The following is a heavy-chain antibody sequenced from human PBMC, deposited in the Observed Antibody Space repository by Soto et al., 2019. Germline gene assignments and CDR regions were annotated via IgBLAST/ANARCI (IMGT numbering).Heavy chain of an antibody. CDR3: AKVGDVYNSFFDY. Sequence: WSLRLSCAAAGFTLSSYGMHWVRQAPGKGLEWVAVISDDGSKKYYADSVKGRFSISRDNPKNTLFLQMNSLRVEDTAVYYCAKVGDVYNSFFDYWGQGTLVTVSS. CDR1: GFTLSSYG. J-gene: IGHJ4*02. D-gene: IGHD1-26*01. V-gene: IGHV3-30*18. CDR2: ISDDGSKK.